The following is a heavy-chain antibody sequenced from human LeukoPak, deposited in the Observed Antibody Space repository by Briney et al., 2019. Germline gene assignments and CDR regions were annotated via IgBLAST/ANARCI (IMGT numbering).Heavy chain of an antibody. D-gene: IGHD3-22*01. CDR2: IYTSGST. Sequence: SETLPLTCTVSGGSISSGSYYWSWIRQPAGKGLEWIGRIYTSGSTNYNPSLKSRVTISVDTSKNQFSLKLSSVTAADTAVYYCARGASMMYYYDSSGYYLDAFDIWGQGTMVTVSS. CDR3: ARGASMMYYYDSSGYYLDAFDI. V-gene: IGHV4-61*02. CDR1: GGSISSGSYY. J-gene: IGHJ3*02.